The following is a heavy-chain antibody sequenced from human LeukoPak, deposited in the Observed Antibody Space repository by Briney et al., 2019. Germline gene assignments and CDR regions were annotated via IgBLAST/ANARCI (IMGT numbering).Heavy chain of an antibody. Sequence: PSETLSLTCTVSGGSISSYYWSWIRQPPGKGLEWIGYIYYSGSTNYNPSLKSRVTISVDTSKSQFSLKLSSVTAADTAVYYCARISAVPDAFDIWGQGTMVTVSS. V-gene: IGHV4-59*08. J-gene: IGHJ3*02. CDR1: GGSISSYY. CDR2: IYYSGST. D-gene: IGHD3-10*01. CDR3: ARISAVPDAFDI.